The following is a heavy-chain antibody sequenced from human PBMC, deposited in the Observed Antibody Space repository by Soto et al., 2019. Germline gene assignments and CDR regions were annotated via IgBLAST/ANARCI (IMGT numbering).Heavy chain of an antibody. CDR3: ARHRHPRGTVGATSPLDP. D-gene: IGHD1-26*01. CDR2: HYSGGST. J-gene: IGHJ5*02. Sequence: GGSLRLSCAISGFSVSSNYLSWFRQAPWKGLEWVSVHYSGGSTYYADSVQGRFTISRDKSNNTLYLQMRRVRAEDTAVYFCARHRHPRGTVGATSPLDPWGQGTQVTVSS. CDR1: GFSVSSNY. V-gene: IGHV3-53*01.